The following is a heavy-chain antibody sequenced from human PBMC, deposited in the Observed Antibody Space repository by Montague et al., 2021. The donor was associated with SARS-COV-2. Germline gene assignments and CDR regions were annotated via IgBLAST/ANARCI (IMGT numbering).Heavy chain of an antibody. CDR2: IYYSGNT. D-gene: IGHD3-22*01. J-gene: IGHJ6*02. Sequence: SETLSLTCTVSGGSISSSSYYWGWIRQPPGKGLEWIGSIYYSGNTYYNPSLKSRVTISVDTSKNQFSLKLSSVTAADTAVYYCARDTRITMIVVVQGYGMDVWGQGTTVTVSS. CDR3: ARDTRITMIVVVQGYGMDV. CDR1: GGSISSSSYY. V-gene: IGHV4-39*07.